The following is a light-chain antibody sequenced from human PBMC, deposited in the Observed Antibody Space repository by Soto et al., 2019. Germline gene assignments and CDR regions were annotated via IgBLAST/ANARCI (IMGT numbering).Light chain of an antibody. V-gene: IGLV1-47*02. J-gene: IGLJ2*01. CDR3: AAWDDSLSGPV. CDR1: SSNIGNTY. Sequence: QSVLTPPPSTSGTPGQKVTISCSGSSSNIGNTYVYWYQQLPGTAPKLLSYLNDQRPSGVPDRFSGSKSGASASLAISGLRSEDEADYHCAAWDDSLSGPVFGGGTKVTVL. CDR2: LND.